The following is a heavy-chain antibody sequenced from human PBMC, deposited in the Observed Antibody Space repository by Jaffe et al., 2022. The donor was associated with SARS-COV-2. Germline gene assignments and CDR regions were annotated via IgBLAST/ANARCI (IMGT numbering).Heavy chain of an antibody. V-gene: IGHV3-23*04. CDR3: ANLWTSGWSEIGY. Sequence: VQLVESGGGLVQPGGSLRLSCAASGAIFGDYAMNWVRQAPGRGLEWVSSISGSGKNRYYADSVRGRFTISRDNSKNTLFLEMNGLRAEDTAVYYCANLWTSGWSEIGYWGQGSLVIVSS. CDR2: ISGSGKNR. D-gene: IGHD6-13*01. J-gene: IGHJ4*02. CDR1: GAIFGDYA.